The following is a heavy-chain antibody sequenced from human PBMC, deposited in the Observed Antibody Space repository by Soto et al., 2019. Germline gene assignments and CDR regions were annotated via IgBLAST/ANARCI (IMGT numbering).Heavy chain of an antibody. CDR1: GFTFRAYT. CDR2: IRGFSPYT. V-gene: IGHV3-21*01. Sequence: GRSLRLSCISSGFTFRAYTMNWVRQAPGKGLEWVSGIRGFSPYTFYAESVKGRFTISRDNAQNSLDLQLDSERAEDTAVYYCARDRGYDAHDYYYIAMDVWGQGTTVTVSS. D-gene: IGHD3-10*01. CDR3: ARDRGYDAHDYYYIAMDV. J-gene: IGHJ6*02.